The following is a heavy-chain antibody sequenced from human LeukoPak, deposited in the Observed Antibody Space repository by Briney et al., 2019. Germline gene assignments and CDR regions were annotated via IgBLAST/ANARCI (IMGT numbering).Heavy chain of an antibody. CDR3: ARLRFLEWADFDY. CDR1: GFTFSDYY. D-gene: IGHD3-3*01. CDR2: ISSSGSTI. V-gene: IGHV3-11*01. J-gene: IGHJ4*02. Sequence: GGSLRLSCAASGFTFSDYYMSWIRQAPGRGLEWVSYISSSGSTIYYADSVKGRFTISRDNAKNSLYLQMNSLRAEDTAVYYCARLRFLEWADFDYWGQGTLVTASS.